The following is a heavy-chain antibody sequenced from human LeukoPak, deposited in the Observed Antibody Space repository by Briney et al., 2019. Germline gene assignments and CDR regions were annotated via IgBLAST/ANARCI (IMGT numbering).Heavy chain of an antibody. J-gene: IGHJ4*02. V-gene: IGHV4-59*08. D-gene: IGHD5-18*01. CDR2: IYYSGNT. Sequence: PSETLSLTCTVSGGSISSYYWSWIRQPPGKGLEWIGYIYYSGNTNYNPSLKSRVTISVDTSKNQFSLKLSSVTAADTAVYHCARLQSGDSYGIIDFWGQGTLVTVSS. CDR1: GGSISSYY. CDR3: ARLQSGDSYGIIDF.